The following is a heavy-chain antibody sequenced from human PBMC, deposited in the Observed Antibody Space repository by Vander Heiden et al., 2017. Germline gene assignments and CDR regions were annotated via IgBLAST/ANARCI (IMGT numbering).Heavy chain of an antibody. CDR2: IIPIFGTA. D-gene: IGHD2-2*01. CDR3: ARRAGYCSSTSCYHYWYFDL. V-gene: IGHV1-69*01. J-gene: IGHJ2*01. Sequence: QVQLVQSGAEVKKPGSSVKVSCKASGGTFSRYAISWVRQAPGQGLEWMGGIIPIFGTANYAQKFQGRVTITADESTSTAYMELSSLRSEDTAVYYCARRAGYCSSTSCYHYWYFDLWGRGTLVTVSS. CDR1: GGTFSRYA.